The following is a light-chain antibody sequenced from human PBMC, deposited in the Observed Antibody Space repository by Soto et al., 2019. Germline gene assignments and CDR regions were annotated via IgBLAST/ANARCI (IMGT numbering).Light chain of an antibody. J-gene: IGKJ1*01. CDR2: AAS. CDR1: QSIDTY. V-gene: IGKV1-39*01. CDR3: QQSYSRVT. Sequence: DIQMTQSPSSLSASVGDRVTIKCRASQSIDTYLNWYQQKPGKAPKLLIYAASRLQSGVPSRFSGSRSGTDFTLTISSLQPEDFATYYCQQSYSRVTFGQGTTVDIK.